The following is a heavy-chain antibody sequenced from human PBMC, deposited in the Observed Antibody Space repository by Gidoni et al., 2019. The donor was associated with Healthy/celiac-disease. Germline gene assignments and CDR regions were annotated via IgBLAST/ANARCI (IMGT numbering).Heavy chain of an antibody. CDR3: ARDRVGLSLDY. D-gene: IGHD3-10*01. CDR1: GATCSSYS. CDR2: MSSSSSYI. J-gene: IGHJ4*02. Sequence: EVQLVESGGGLVKPGGCLRRACAASGATCSSYSMNWCRQAPGKGLEWGSAMSSSSSYIYYADSVKGRFTISRDNAKNSLYLQMNSLRAEDTAVYYCARDRVGLSLDYWGQGTLVTVSS. V-gene: IGHV3-21*01.